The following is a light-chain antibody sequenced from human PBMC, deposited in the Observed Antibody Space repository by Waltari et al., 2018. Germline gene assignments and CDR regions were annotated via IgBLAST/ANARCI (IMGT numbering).Light chain of an antibody. CDR1: SSDVDGFNF. Sequence: QSALTQPASMSGSPGQSITISCPGSSSDVDGFNFVSWYQQYPGKAPKLIIYDVANRPSGVSHRFSGSRSGNTASLTISGLQAEDEADYYCSSYTSVNTRFGGGTKLTVL. CDR3: SSYTSVNTR. V-gene: IGLV2-14*03. J-gene: IGLJ2*01. CDR2: DVA.